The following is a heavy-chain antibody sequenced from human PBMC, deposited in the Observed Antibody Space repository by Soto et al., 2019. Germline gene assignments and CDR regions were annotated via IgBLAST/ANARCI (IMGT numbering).Heavy chain of an antibody. CDR2: INSDGSST. CDR3: VRSPEHDYGPSDY. J-gene: IGHJ4*02. D-gene: IGHD4-17*01. Sequence: GGSLRLSCAASGFTFSSYWMHWVRQAPGKGLVWVSRINSDGSSTSYADSVKGRFTISRDNAKNTLYLQMNSLRAEDTAVYYCVRSPEHDYGPSDYWGQGTLVTVSS. CDR1: GFTFSSYW. V-gene: IGHV3-74*01.